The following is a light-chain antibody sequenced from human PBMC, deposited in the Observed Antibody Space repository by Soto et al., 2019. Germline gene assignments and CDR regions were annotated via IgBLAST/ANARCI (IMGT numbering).Light chain of an antibody. CDR1: QSVSSN. CDR2: AAS. CDR3: QQYSYWWT. Sequence: EIVMTQSPATMSDSGGDRATISIRASQSVSSNLAWYQQKPGQAPRILIYAASIRATGIPARFSGGGSGTEFTLSILGLQAEAFSVYFCQQYSYWWTFGQGTKVDI. V-gene: IGKV3-15*01. J-gene: IGKJ1*01.